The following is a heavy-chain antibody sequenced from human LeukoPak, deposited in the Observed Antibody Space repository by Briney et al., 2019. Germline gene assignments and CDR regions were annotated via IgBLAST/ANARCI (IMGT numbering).Heavy chain of an antibody. V-gene: IGHV3-7*01. CDR3: AKEGAYPIITYDS. D-gene: IGHD3-10*01. J-gene: IGHJ5*01. Sequence: GGSLRLSCADSGFNFSRYWMNWVRQAQGKGLEWVANIKGDGHEKNYVDSVKGRFSISRDNARNSLYLQMDSLRAEDTAVYYCAKEGAYPIITYDSWGQGALVTVSS. CDR2: IKGDGHEK. CDR1: GFNFSRYW.